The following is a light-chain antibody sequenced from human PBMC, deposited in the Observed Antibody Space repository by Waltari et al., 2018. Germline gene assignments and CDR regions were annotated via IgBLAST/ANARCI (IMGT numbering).Light chain of an antibody. Sequence: QSALTQPPSASGSPGQSVTIPCTGTSSAGGGYNYVPWYQQHPGKAPKLNIYEVSKRPSGVPDRFSGSKSGNTASLTVSGLQAEDEADYYCSSYAGSNNFVVFGGGTKLTVL. V-gene: IGLV2-8*01. CDR2: EVS. J-gene: IGLJ2*01. CDR3: SSYAGSNNFVV. CDR1: SSAGGGYNY.